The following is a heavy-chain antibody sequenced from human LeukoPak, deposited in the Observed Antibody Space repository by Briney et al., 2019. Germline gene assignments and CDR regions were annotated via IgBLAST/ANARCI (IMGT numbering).Heavy chain of an antibody. CDR2: ITYDGYYK. CDR1: GFSFTSYG. V-gene: IGHV3-30*03. J-gene: IGHJ6*02. D-gene: IGHD3-22*01. Sequence: GGSLRLSCAASGFSFTSYGMHWVRQAPGKGLEWVALITYDGYYKYYSDSVKGRFTISSDTSKNTLYLQMDSLRLEDMAVYYCARDLYYYDRGPNSHLNYNYYGMDVWGQGTTVTVSS. CDR3: ARDLYYYDRGPNSHLNYNYYGMDV.